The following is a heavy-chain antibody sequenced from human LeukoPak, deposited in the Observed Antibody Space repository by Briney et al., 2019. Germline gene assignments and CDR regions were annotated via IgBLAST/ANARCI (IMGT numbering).Heavy chain of an antibody. J-gene: IGHJ4*02. CDR3: TKRGAYYVDY. V-gene: IGHV3-23*01. D-gene: IGHD3-16*01. CDR2: ITSGDGSP. Sequence: PGGSLRLSCAASGFTFGTSAMSWVRQTPEKGLEWVSTITSGDGSPYCADSVKGRFTISRDNSNNMLYLQMNSLRAEDTAVYYCTKRGAYYVDYWGRGIPVTVSS. CDR1: GFTFGTSA.